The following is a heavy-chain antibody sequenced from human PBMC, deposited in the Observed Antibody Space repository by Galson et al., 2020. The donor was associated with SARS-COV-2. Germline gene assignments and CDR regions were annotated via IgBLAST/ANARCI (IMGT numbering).Heavy chain of an antibody. CDR3: ARGNTLGYCGGGSCSDTYDLGAHSYPPLDY. CDR1: GGSIRSSGYY. Sequence: SQTLSLTCTASGGSIRSSGYYWGWVRQPPGKGLEWIGSMYYTGSTYHNPSLKSRVTTSLDTSKNQFSLKLKSVTAADTAVYYCARGNTLGYCGGGSCSDTYDLGAHSYPPLDYWGQVTLVTVSS. V-gene: IGHV4-39*02. CDR2: MYYTGST. J-gene: IGHJ4*02. D-gene: IGHD2-15*01.